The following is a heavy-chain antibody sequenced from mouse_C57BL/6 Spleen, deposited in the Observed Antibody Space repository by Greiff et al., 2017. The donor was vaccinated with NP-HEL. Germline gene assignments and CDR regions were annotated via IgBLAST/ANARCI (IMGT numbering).Heavy chain of an antibody. J-gene: IGHJ4*01. Sequence: EVQLQESEGGLVQPGSSMKLSCTASGFTFSDYYMAWVRQVPEKGLEWVANINYDGSSTYYLDSLKSRFIISRDNAKNILYLQMSSLKSEDTATYYWAREGYDYGYAMDYWGQGTSVTVSS. CDR1: GFTFSDYY. D-gene: IGHD2-4*01. V-gene: IGHV5-16*01. CDR3: AREGYDYGYAMDY. CDR2: INYDGSST.